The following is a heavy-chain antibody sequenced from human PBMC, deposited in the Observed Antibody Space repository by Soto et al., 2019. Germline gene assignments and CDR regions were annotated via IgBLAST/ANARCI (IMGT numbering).Heavy chain of an antibody. CDR1: GYTFTSYG. Sequence: GASVKVSCKASGYTFTSYGISWVRQAPGQGLEWMGWISAYNGNTNYAQKLQGRVTMTTDTSTSTAYMELRSLRSDDTAMYYCARDHWDSAAGINFDYWGQGTLVTVPS. CDR3: ARDHWDSAAGINFDY. D-gene: IGHD1-26*01. CDR2: ISAYNGNT. V-gene: IGHV1-18*04. J-gene: IGHJ4*02.